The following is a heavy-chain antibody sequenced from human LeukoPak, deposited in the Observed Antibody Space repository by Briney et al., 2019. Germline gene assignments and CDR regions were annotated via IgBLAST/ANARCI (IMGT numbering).Heavy chain of an antibody. V-gene: IGHV4-34*01. Sequence: SETLSLTCAVYGGSFSGYYWSWIRQPPGKGLEWIGEINHSGSTNYNPSLKSRVTISVDTSKNQFSLKLSSVTAADTAVYYCARHASSHYGGNSNWFDPWGQGTLVTVSS. J-gene: IGHJ5*02. CDR1: GGSFSGYY. D-gene: IGHD4-23*01. CDR2: INHSGST. CDR3: ARHASSHYGGNSNWFDP.